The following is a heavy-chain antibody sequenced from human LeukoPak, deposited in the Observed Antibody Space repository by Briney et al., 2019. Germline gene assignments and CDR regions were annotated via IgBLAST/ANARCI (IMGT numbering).Heavy chain of an antibody. Sequence: GGSLRLSCAASGFTFSSYAMHWVRQAPGKGLEWVAVISYDGSNKYYADSVKGRFTISRDNSKNTLYLQMNSLRAEDTAVYYCARGFINDYYGSGSYYDAFDIWGQGTMVTVSS. V-gene: IGHV3-30-3*01. J-gene: IGHJ3*02. CDR1: GFTFSSYA. CDR3: ARGFINDYYGSGSYYDAFDI. CDR2: ISYDGSNK. D-gene: IGHD3-10*01.